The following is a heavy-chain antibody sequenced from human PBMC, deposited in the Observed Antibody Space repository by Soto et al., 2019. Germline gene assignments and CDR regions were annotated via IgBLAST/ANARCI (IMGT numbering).Heavy chain of an antibody. Sequence: GGSLSLSCEASGFTISECSMNWVRQTPGKGLEWLAYITIRTGNVHYADSVRGRFTISADIAENSVILQMNSLRDEDSAVYYCAREPPYPSYCSSTSCYGDYFDYWGQGTLVTVSS. D-gene: IGHD2-2*01. V-gene: IGHV3-48*02. J-gene: IGHJ4*02. CDR3: AREPPYPSYCSSTSCYGDYFDY. CDR2: ITIRTGNV. CDR1: GFTISECS.